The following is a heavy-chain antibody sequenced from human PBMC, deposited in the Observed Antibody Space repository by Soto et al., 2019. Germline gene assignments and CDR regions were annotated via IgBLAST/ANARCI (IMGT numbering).Heavy chain of an antibody. Sequence: SETLSLTCTVSGGSISSYYWSWIRQPPGKGLEWIGYMYNTGSTIYNPSLKSRVTISVDTSKNQFSLKLNSVTAADTAVYYCASDYDSRGDYRGQRTLVTGSS. J-gene: IGHJ4*02. CDR1: GGSISSYY. D-gene: IGHD3-22*01. CDR2: MYNTGST. V-gene: IGHV4-59*08. CDR3: ASDYDSRGDY.